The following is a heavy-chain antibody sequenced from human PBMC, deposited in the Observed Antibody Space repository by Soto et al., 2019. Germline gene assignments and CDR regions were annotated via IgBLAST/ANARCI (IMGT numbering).Heavy chain of an antibody. D-gene: IGHD6-19*01. Sequence: ASVKVSCKASGGTFSSYAISWVRQAPGQGLEWMGWMNPNSGNTGYAQKFQGRVTMTRNTSISTAYMELSSLRSEDTAVYYCARGPFSSGWYFDNDYWGQGTLVTVSS. CDR2: MNPNSGNT. CDR1: GGTFSSYA. J-gene: IGHJ4*02. V-gene: IGHV1-8*02. CDR3: ARGPFSSGWYFDNDY.